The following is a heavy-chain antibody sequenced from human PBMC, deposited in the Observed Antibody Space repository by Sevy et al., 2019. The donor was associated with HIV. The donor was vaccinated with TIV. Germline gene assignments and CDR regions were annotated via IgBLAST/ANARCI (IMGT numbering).Heavy chain of an antibody. D-gene: IGHD3-22*01. V-gene: IGHV4-61*01. CDR1: GGSVSSGSYY. J-gene: IGHJ4*02. Sequence: SETLSLTCTVSGGSVSSGSYYWSWIRQPPGKGLEWIGYIYYSGSTNYNPSLKSRVTISVDTSKNQFSLKLSSVTAADTAVYYCAGDARDYYDSEDYFDYWGQGTLVTVSS. CDR2: IYYSGST. CDR3: AGDARDYYDSEDYFDY.